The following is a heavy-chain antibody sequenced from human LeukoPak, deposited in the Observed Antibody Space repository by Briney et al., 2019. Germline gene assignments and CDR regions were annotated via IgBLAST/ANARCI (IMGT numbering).Heavy chain of an antibody. J-gene: IGHJ4*02. D-gene: IGHD3-10*01. V-gene: IGHV1-18*01. CDR2: ISAYNGDT. Sequence: ASVKVSCKASGYIFNIYGISWVRQAPGQGLEWMGWISAYNGDTNYAQKLQGRVTMTTDTSTNTAYMGLRSLRSDDTAVYYCARSQTGSGSYFYYFDHWGQGTLVTVSS. CDR1: GYIFNIYG. CDR3: ARSQTGSGSYFYYFDH.